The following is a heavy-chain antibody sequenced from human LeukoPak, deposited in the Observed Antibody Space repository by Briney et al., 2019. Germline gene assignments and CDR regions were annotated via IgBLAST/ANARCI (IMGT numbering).Heavy chain of an antibody. D-gene: IGHD2-8*01. V-gene: IGHV3-30-3*01. CDR3: ARGPERTGVGTRYYYDMDV. Sequence: GGSLRLSCAASGFTFSSYAMHWVRQAPGKGLEWVAVISYDGSNKYYADSVKGRFTISRDNSKNTLYLQMNSLRAEDTAVYYCARGPERTGVGTRYYYDMDVWGQGTTVAVSS. CDR1: GFTFSSYA. J-gene: IGHJ6*02. CDR2: ISYDGSNK.